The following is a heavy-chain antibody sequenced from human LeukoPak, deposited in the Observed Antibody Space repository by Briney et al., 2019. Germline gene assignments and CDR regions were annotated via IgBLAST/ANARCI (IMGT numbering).Heavy chain of an antibody. CDR3: ARVYYDILTGYFGFDY. CDR1: GGSISSYY. CDR2: IYYGGST. Sequence: SETLSLTCTVSGGSISSYYWSWIRQPPGKGLEWIGYIYYGGSTNYNPSLKSRVTISVDTSRNQFSLKLSSVTAADTAVYYCARVYYDILTGYFGFDYWGQGTLVTVSS. D-gene: IGHD3-9*01. J-gene: IGHJ4*02. V-gene: IGHV4-59*01.